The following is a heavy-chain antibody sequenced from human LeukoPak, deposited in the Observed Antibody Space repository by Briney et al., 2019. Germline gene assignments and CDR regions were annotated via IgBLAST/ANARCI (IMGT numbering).Heavy chain of an antibody. J-gene: IGHJ5*02. Sequence: ASVKVSCKASGYTFTSYGISWVRQAPGQGLEWMGWISAYNGNTNYAQKLQGRVTMTTDTSTNTAYMELRSLRSDDTAVYYCARVESPSGYGYNWFDPWGQGTLVTVSS. CDR1: GYTFTSYG. CDR3: ARVESPSGYGYNWFDP. CDR2: ISAYNGNT. D-gene: IGHD5-12*01. V-gene: IGHV1-18*01.